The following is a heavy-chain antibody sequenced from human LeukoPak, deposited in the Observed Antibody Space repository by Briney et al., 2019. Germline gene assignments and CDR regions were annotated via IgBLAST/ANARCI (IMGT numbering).Heavy chain of an antibody. V-gene: IGHV3-30*02. CDR2: IRYDGTNK. J-gene: IGHJ4*02. CDR1: GFTFGDYG. Sequence: PGGSLRLSCAASGFTFGDYGMHWVRQAPDKGLVWVAFIRYDGTNKYYADSVEGRFTISRDNAKNTLYLQMNSLRAEDTAVYYCARVSRGNYYFDYWGPGTLVTVSS. CDR3: ARVSRGNYYFDY.